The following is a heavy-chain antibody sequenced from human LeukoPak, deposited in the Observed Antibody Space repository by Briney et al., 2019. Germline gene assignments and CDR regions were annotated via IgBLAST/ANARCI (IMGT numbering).Heavy chain of an antibody. CDR2: IYYSGST. J-gene: IGHJ4*02. CDR1: GGSISSSSYS. D-gene: IGHD2-21*02. CDR3: ARYGVTDDY. Sequence: SETLSLTCTVSGGSISSSSYSWGWIRQPPGKGLEWIGSIYYSGSTYYNPSLKSRVTISVDTSKNQFSLKLSSVTAADTAVYYCARYGVTDDYWGQGTLVTVSS. V-gene: IGHV4-39*01.